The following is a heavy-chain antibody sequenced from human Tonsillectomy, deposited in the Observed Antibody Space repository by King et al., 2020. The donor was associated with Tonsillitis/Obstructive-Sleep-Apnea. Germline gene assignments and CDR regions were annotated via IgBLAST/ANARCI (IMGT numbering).Heavy chain of an antibody. CDR3: ARGWGVLTTSWYYLDY. CDR2: ISAITTTP. V-gene: IGHV3-48*02. J-gene: IGHJ4*02. Sequence: QLVQSGGGLVQPGGSLRLSCAASGFTFSSYSMNWVRQAPGKGLEWVSYISAITTTPYYADSVKGRFTISRDNAKNSLYVQMNSLRDEDTAVYYCARGWGVLTTSWYYLDYWGQGNLVTVSS. CDR1: GFTFSSYS. D-gene: IGHD2-2*01.